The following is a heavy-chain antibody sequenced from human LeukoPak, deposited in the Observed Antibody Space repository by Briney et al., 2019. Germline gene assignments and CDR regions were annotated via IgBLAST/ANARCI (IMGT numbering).Heavy chain of an antibody. D-gene: IGHD1-1*01. V-gene: IGHV4-34*01. J-gene: IGHJ5*02. CDR1: GVSFDSFY. CDR3: AVRLTTGRLGTATTWFDP. Sequence: SETLSLTCAVYGVSFDSFYWNWVRQAPGKGLEWLGEVNQSGGSDYNPALESRVAISADASKRQFSLKLISVTAADTAVYYCAVRLTTGRLGTATTWFDPWGQGTLVSVSS. CDR2: VNQSGGS.